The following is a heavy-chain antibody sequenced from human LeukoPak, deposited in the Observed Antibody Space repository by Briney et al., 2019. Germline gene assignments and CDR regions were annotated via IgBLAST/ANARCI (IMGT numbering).Heavy chain of an antibody. CDR3: ARALTRITIVRGVSVGSYYYYYYGMDV. Sequence: QSGGSLRLSCAASGFTFSSYSMNWVRQAPGKGLEWVSYISSSSTIYYADSVKGRFTISRDNAKNSLYLQMNSLRAEDTAVYYCARALTRITIVRGVSVGSYYYYYYGMDVWGQGTTVTVSS. CDR1: GFTFSSYS. V-gene: IGHV3-48*01. CDR2: ISSSSTI. D-gene: IGHD3-10*01. J-gene: IGHJ6*02.